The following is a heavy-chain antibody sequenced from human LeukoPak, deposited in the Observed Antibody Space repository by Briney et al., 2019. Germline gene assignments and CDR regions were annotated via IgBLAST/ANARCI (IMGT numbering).Heavy chain of an antibody. V-gene: IGHV6-1*01. CDR2: TYYRSKWYN. CDR3: ARDLAGDGGYSYGMVDY. Sequence: SQTLSLTCAISRDSVSSNSATWNWIRQSPSRGLEWLGRTYYRSKWYNDYAESVKSRITINPDTSKNQFSLQLNSVTPEDTAVYFCARDLAGDGGYSYGMVDYWGQGTLVTVSS. D-gene: IGHD5-18*01. J-gene: IGHJ4*02. CDR1: RDSVSSNSAT.